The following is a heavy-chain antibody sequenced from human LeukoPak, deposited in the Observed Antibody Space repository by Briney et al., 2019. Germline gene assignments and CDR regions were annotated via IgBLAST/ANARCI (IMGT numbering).Heavy chain of an antibody. Sequence: PGGSLRLSCADSGFTVSSNYMSWVRQAPGKGMKWVSVIYSCGKTYYADSVKGRFTISRDNSKNTLYLQMDSLRPEDTAVYYCARSPRFGEFNSWGQGTLVTVSS. D-gene: IGHD3-10*02. CDR3: ARSPRFGEFNS. CDR2: IYSCGKT. J-gene: IGHJ4*02. CDR1: GFTVSSNY. V-gene: IGHV3-66*02.